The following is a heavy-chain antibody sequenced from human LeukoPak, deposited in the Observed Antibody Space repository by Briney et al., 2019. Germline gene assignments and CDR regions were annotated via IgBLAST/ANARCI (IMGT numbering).Heavy chain of an antibody. D-gene: IGHD2-2*01. J-gene: IGHJ6*03. CDR3: ARDWVVVVPAAMINYYYYYMDV. Sequence: GGSLRLSCAASGFTFSSYAMSWVRQAPGKGLEWVSAISGSGGSTYYADSVKGRFTISRDNAKNSLYLQMNSLRAEDTAVYYCARDWVVVVPAAMINYYYYYMDVWGKGTTVTVSS. CDR2: ISGSGGST. CDR1: GFTFSSYA. V-gene: IGHV3-23*01.